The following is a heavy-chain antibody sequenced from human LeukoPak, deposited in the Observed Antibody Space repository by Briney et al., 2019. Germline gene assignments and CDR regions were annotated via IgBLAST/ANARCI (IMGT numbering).Heavy chain of an antibody. CDR1: GGSFSGYY. CDR2: INHSGST. D-gene: IGHD6-13*01. J-gene: IGHJ6*03. CDR3: ARGRGIAAAGRRAAYYYYMDV. Sequence: ETLSLTCAVYGGSFSGYYWSWIRQPPGKGLEWIGEINHSGSTNYNPSLKSPVTISVHTSKNQSSLKLISVTAADTAVYYCARGRGIAAAGRRAAYYYYMDVWGKGTTVTVSS. V-gene: IGHV4-34*01.